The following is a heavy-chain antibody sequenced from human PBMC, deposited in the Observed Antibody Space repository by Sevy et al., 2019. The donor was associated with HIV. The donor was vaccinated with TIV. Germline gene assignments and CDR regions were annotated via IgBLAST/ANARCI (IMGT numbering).Heavy chain of an antibody. Sequence: GGSLRLSCAASGFTFSSYAMSWVRQAPGKGLEWVSAISGSGGSTYYANSVKGRFTISRDNSKNTLYLQMNSLRAEDTAVYYCAKANCSGGSCYDYWGQGTLVTVSS. CDR3: AKANCSGGSCYDY. CDR2: ISGSGGST. J-gene: IGHJ4*02. D-gene: IGHD2-15*01. V-gene: IGHV3-23*01. CDR1: GFTFSSYA.